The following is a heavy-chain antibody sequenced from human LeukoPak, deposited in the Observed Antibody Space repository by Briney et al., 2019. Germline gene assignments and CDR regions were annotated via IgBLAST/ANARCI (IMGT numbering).Heavy chain of an antibody. V-gene: IGHV3-23*01. J-gene: IGHJ4*02. CDR1: GFTFSSYA. CDR3: AKDGEEYYYDSSGYYRRDYFDY. D-gene: IGHD3-22*01. Sequence: GGSLRLSCAASGFTFSSYAMSWVRQAPGKGLEWVSAISGSGGSTYYADSVKGRVTISRDNSKNTLYLQMNSLRAEDTAVYYCAKDGEEYYYDSSGYYRRDYFDYWGQGTLVTVSS. CDR2: ISGSGGST.